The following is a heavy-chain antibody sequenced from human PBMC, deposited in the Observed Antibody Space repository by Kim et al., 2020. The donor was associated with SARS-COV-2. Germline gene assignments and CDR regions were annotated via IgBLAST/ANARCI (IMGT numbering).Heavy chain of an antibody. J-gene: IGHJ1*01. CDR2: ISYDGSNK. CDR3: AKAGKGAQWELLPFFQH. D-gene: IGHD1-26*01. CDR1: GFTFSSYG. V-gene: IGHV3-30*18. Sequence: GGSLRLSCAASGFTFSSYGMHWVRQAPGKGLEWVAVISYDGSNKYYADSVKGRFTISRDNSKNTLYLQMNSLRAEDTAVYYCAKAGKGAQWELLPFFQHWGQGTLVTVSS.